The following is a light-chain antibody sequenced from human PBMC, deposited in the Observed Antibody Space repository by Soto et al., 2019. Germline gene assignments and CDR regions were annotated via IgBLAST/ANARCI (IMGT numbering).Light chain of an antibody. Sequence: PSSLSASVGDRVTITCRASQGIRNDLGWYQHKPGKAPKRLIYATSTLQSGIPDRFSGSGSGTDFTLTISRLEPEDFAVYYCQQYLTSPKTFGQGTKWIS. V-gene: IGKV1-17*01. J-gene: IGKJ1*01. CDR2: ATS. CDR1: QGIRND. CDR3: QQYLTSPKT.